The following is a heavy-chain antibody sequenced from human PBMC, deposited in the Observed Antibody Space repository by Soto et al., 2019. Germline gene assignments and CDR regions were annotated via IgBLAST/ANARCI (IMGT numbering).Heavy chain of an antibody. CDR2: ISGSGGST. CDR3: AKAVGPLYPSWGGFDFWSGYATYYFDY. V-gene: IGHV3-23*01. D-gene: IGHD3-3*01. Sequence: EVQLLESGGGLVQPGGSLRLSCAASGFTFSSYAMSWVRQAPGKGLEWVSAISGSGGSTYYADSVKGRFTISRDNSKNTLYLQMNSLRAEDTAVYYCAKAVGPLYPSWGGFDFWSGYATYYFDYWGQGTLVTVSS. J-gene: IGHJ4*02. CDR1: GFTFSSYA.